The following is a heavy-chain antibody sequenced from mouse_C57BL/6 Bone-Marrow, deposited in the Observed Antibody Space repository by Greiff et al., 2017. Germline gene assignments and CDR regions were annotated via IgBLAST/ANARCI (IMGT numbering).Heavy chain of an antibody. D-gene: IGHD1-1*01. CDR3: ATVYCSSYDY. CDR2: IDPANGNT. Sequence: VQLQQSVAELVRPGASVKLSCTASGFNFKNTYMHWVKQRPEQGLEWIGRIDPANGNTKYATKFQGKATITADTSSNTAYLPLSSLTSEDTAIYYCATVYCSSYDYWGQGTTLTVSS. J-gene: IGHJ2*01. V-gene: IGHV14-3*01. CDR1: GFNFKNTY.